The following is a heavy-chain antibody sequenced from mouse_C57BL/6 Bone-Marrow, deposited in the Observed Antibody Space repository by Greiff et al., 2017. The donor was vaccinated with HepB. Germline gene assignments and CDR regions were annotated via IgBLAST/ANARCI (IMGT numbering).Heavy chain of an antibody. D-gene: IGHD1-1*01. CDR3: ARSIPESLYYYGSSHWYFDV. J-gene: IGHJ1*03. CDR1: GYTFTSYW. V-gene: IGHV1-64*01. Sequence: QVQLQQPGAELVKPGASVKLSCKASGYTFTSYWMHWVKQRPGQGLEWIGMIHPNSGSTNYNEKFKSKATLTVDKSSSTAYMQLSSLTSEDSAVYYCARSIPESLYYYGSSHWYFDVWGTGTTVTVSS. CDR2: IHPNSGST.